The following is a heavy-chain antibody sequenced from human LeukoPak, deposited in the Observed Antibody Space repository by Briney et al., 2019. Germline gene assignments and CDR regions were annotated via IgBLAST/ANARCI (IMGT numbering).Heavy chain of an antibody. D-gene: IGHD6-19*01. Sequence: PSETLSLTCTVSGGSISSYYWSWIRQPPGKGLEWIGQIYHGGSTNFNPSLKSRVTISVDKSKNQFSLKLNSVTATDTAVYYCARDGAATVSGYAFDIWGQGTMVTVSS. V-gene: IGHV4-59*12. J-gene: IGHJ3*02. CDR1: GGSISSYY. CDR2: IYHGGST. CDR3: ARDGAATVSGYAFDI.